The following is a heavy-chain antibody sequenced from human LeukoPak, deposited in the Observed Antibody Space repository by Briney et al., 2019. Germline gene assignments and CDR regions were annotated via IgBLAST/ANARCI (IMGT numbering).Heavy chain of an antibody. CDR3: FSLDVAS. D-gene: IGHD3-3*01. Sequence: GGSLRLSCAASGFTVSSNYMSWVRQAPGKGLEWVAVIFDGGTTNYADSVKGRFTISRDNSKNTLYLQMNSLRAEDTAIYHCFSLDVASWGQGTLVTVSS. CDR2: IFDGGTT. CDR1: GFTVSSNY. J-gene: IGHJ4*02. V-gene: IGHV3-53*01.